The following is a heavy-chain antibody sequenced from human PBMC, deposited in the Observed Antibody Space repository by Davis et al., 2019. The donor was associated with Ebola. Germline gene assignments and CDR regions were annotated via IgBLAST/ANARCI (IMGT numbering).Heavy chain of an antibody. J-gene: IGHJ4*02. CDR1: GFTFSSYW. CDR2: INSDGSST. D-gene: IGHD6-6*01. CDR3: ARGSSKYSSSSPENEY. Sequence: PAGSLRLSCAASGFTFSSYWMHWVRHAPGKGLVWVSRINSDGSSTSYADSVKGRFTISRDNAKNTLYLQMNSLRAEDTAVYYCARGSSKYSSSSPENEYWGQGTLVTVSS. V-gene: IGHV3-74*01.